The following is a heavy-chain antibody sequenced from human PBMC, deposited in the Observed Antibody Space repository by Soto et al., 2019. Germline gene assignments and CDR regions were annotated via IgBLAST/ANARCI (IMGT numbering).Heavy chain of an antibody. J-gene: IGHJ5*02. V-gene: IGHV4-39*01. D-gene: IGHD2-15*01. CDR3: ARHASGYCSGGSCYLNWFDP. CDR2: IYYSGST. CDR1: GGFISSSSYY. Sequence: SETLSLTCTVSGGFISSSSYYWGWIRQPPGKGLEWIGSIYYSGSTYYNPSLKSRVTISVDTSKNQFSLKLSSVTAADTAVYYCARHASGYCSGGSCYLNWFDPWGQGTLVTVSS.